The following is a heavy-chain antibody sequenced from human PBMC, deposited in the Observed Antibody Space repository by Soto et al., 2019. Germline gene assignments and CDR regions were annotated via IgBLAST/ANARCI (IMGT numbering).Heavy chain of an antibody. V-gene: IGHV1-18*01. D-gene: IGHD3-22*01. CDR2: ISAYNGNT. J-gene: IGHJ4*02. CDR3: ARVSQVPDYYDSSGLQYYFDY. Sequence: ASVKVSCKASGYTFTSYGISWVRQAPGQGLEWMGWISAYNGNTNYAQKLQGRVTMTTDTSTSTAYMELRSLRSDDTAVYYCARVSQVPDYYDSSGLQYYFDYWGQGTLVTVSS. CDR1: GYTFTSYG.